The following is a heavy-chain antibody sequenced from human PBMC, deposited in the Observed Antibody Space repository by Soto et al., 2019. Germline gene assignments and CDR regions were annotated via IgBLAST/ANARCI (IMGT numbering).Heavy chain of an antibody. D-gene: IGHD3-10*01. J-gene: IGHJ4*02. V-gene: IGHV3-48*04. CDR3: ARGLYDSGSFYFDF. CDR2: ISGRSSAI. CDR1: GFTFSTYS. Sequence: EVQLVESGGGLVQPGGSLRLSCAASGFTFSTYSLTWVRQAPGKGLEWVSYISGRSSAIYYADSVKGRFTISRDTSENTLYLQMNSLRAEDTAVYYCARGLYDSGSFYFDFWGQGTLVTVSS.